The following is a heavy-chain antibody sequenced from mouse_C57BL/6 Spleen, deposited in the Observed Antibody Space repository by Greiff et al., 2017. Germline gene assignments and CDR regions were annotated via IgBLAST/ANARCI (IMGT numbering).Heavy chain of an antibody. D-gene: IGHD2-4*01. V-gene: IGHV1-22*01. J-gene: IGHJ3*01. CDR3: AREGNYDYDGGFAY. CDR1: GYTFTDYN. CDR2: INPNNGGT. Sequence: EVQLQQSGPELVKPGASVKMSCKASGYTFTDYNMHWVKQSHGKSLEWIGYINPNNGGTSYNQKFKGKATLTVNKSSSTAYMELRSLTSEDSAVYYCAREGNYDYDGGFAYWGQGTLVTVSA.